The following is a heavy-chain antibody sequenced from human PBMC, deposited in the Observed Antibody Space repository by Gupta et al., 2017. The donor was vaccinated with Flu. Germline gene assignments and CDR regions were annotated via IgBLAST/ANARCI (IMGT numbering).Heavy chain of an antibody. CDR2: IIPVFGPT. CDR3: ARKGGGHCSGGTCYSFDY. V-gene: IGHV1-69*01. D-gene: IGHD2-15*01. J-gene: IGHJ4*02. CDR1: GVTFSSYA. Sequence: QVQLVQSGAEVKKPGSSVKVSCKASGVTFSSYAINWVRQAPGQGLEWMGGIIPVFGPTNYAQNFQGRVTITADESTSTAYMELSSLRSEDTAVYYCARKGGGHCSGGTCYSFDYWGQGTLVTVSS.